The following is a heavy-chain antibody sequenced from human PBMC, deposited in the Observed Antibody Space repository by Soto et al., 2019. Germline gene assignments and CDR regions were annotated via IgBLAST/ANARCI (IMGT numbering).Heavy chain of an antibody. V-gene: IGHV6-1*01. CDR3: ARDAAPTLNYPHGMDV. Sequence: QVQLQQSGPGLVKPSQTLSLTCAISGDSVSTNIAAWSWIRQSPSRGLEWLGRTLYRSSKWYNEYAVSVKSRMTINPDTSKNQFSLQLNSVTPEYTAVYYCARDAAPTLNYPHGMDVWGQGTAVTVSS. J-gene: IGHJ6*02. D-gene: IGHD1-7*01. CDR2: TLYRSSKWYN. CDR1: GDSVSTNIAA.